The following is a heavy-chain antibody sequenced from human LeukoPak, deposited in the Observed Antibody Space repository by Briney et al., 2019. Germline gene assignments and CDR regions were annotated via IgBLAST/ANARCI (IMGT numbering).Heavy chain of an antibody. D-gene: IGHD3-16*01. V-gene: IGHV3-48*03. CDR3: ARGGSYFVH. CDR1: GFTFSSYE. CDR2: ISTSGSTI. Sequence: PGGSLRLSCAASGFTFSSYEMNWVRQAPGKGLEWVSHISTSGSTINYADSVKGRFTISRDNAKNSLYLQMNSLRVEDTAVYYCARGGSYFVHWGQGTLVTVSS. J-gene: IGHJ4*02.